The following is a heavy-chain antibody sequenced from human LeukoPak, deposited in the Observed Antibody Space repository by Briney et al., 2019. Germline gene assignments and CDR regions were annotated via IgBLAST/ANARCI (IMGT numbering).Heavy chain of an antibody. CDR2: IWYDGSNK. V-gene: IGHV3-33*08. CDR3: ARGGPDTAMDYYFDY. Sequence: GGSLRLSCAASGFTFSSYSMNWVRQAPGKGLEWVAVIWYDGSNKYYADSVKGRFTISRDNSKNTLYLQMNSLRAEDTAVYYCARGGPDTAMDYYFDYWGQGTLVTVSS. D-gene: IGHD5-18*01. CDR1: GFTFSSYS. J-gene: IGHJ4*02.